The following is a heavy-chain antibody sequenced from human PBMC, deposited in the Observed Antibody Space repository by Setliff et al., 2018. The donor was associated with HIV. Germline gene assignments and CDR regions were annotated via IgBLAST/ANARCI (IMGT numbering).Heavy chain of an antibody. CDR1: GVSIRSSDYY. CDR2: IHYSGGT. V-gene: IGHV4-39*07. Sequence: PSETLSLPCSVSGVSIRSSDYYWGWIRQTPGKGLEWIGTIHYSGGTSYNPSLKSRVTFSMEGSQNQFSLKVRSVTAADSAIYYCARNAGYSSSWYVYWGQGVLVTVSS. D-gene: IGHD6-13*01. J-gene: IGHJ4*02. CDR3: ARNAGYSSSWYVY.